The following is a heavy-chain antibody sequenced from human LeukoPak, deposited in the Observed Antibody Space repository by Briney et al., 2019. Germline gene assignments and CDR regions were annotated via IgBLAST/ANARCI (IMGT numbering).Heavy chain of an antibody. CDR1: GGSISSGSYY. D-gene: IGHD5-18*01. CDR3: PRAGYSYGPLWYYYMDV. CDR2: IYTSGST. Sequence: PSQTLSLTCTVSGGSISSGSYYWSWIRQPAGKGLEWIGRIYTSGSTNYNPSRKSRVTISVDPSKYQFSLKLSSVPAADTAVYYCPRAGYSYGPLWYYYMDVWGKGTTVTVPS. V-gene: IGHV4-61*02. J-gene: IGHJ6*03.